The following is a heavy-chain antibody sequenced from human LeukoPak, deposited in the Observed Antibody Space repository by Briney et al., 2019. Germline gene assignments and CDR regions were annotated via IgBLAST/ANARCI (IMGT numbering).Heavy chain of an antibody. J-gene: IGHJ6*02. V-gene: IGHV1-46*01. CDR2: VNPTADNR. CDR1: GFTFTAYW. CDR3: ARDYGDYNYYYYYGMDV. Sequence: ASVKVSCKASGFTFTAYWMHWVRQAPGQGLEWMGVVNPTADNRVYAQKLQGRVTMTTDTSTSTAYMELRSLRSDDTAVYYCARDYGDYNYYYYYGMDVWGQGTTVTVSS. D-gene: IGHD4-17*01.